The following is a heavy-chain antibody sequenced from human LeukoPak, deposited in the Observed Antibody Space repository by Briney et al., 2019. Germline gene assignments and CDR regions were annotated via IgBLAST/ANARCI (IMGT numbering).Heavy chain of an antibody. V-gene: IGHV4-59*01. CDR3: ARGVVRGVIPYYFDY. CDR2: IYYSGST. D-gene: IGHD3-10*01. J-gene: IGHJ4*02. CDR1: GGSISSYY. Sequence: SETLSLTCTVSGGSISSYYWGWIRQPPGKGLEWIGYIYYSGSTNYNPSLKSRVTISVDTSKNQFSLKLSSVTAADTAVYYCARGVVRGVIPYYFDYWGQGTLVTVSS.